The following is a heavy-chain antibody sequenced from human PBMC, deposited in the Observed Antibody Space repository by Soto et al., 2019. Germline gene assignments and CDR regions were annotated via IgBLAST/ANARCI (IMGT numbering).Heavy chain of an antibody. J-gene: IGHJ5*02. V-gene: IGHV3-74*01. D-gene: IGHD6-19*01. CDR2: INSDGSST. CDR3: ARDPYPWTSGWNWFDP. Sequence: PGGSLRLSCAAPAFTFSSYWMHWVRQAPGKGLVWVSRINSDGSSTNYAASVKGRFTISRDNAKHTLYLQMNSLRAEDTAVYYCARDPYPWTSGWNWFDPWGQGTLVTVSS. CDR1: AFTFSSYW.